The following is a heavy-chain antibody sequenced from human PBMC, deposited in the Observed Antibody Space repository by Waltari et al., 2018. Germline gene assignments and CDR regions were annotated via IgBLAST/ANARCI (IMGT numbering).Heavy chain of an antibody. Sequence: EVRLVESGGGLVKHGGSLRLSCAACGLTFSSSGMNWVRQAPGKGLEWVSSISSSSSYIYYADSVKGPFTISRDNAKNSLYLQMNSLRAEDTAVYYCAKGPAAGTWGQGTLVTVSS. CDR1: GLTFSSSG. CDR2: ISSSSSYI. J-gene: IGHJ4*02. D-gene: IGHD6-13*01. V-gene: IGHV3-21*01. CDR3: AKGPAAGT.